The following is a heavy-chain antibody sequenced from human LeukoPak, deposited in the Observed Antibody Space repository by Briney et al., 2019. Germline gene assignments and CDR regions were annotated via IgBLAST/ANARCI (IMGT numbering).Heavy chain of an antibody. CDR2: ISYDGCNK. CDR3: ARDQLSGGDYAYYYYGMDV. D-gene: IGHD4-17*01. Sequence: PGGSLRLSCAASGFTFSSYAMHWVRQAPGKGLEWVAVISYDGCNKYYADSVKGRFTISRDNSKNTLYLQMNSLRAEDTAVYYCARDQLSGGDYAYYYYGMDVWGQGTTVTVSS. J-gene: IGHJ6*02. CDR1: GFTFSSYA. V-gene: IGHV3-30*04.